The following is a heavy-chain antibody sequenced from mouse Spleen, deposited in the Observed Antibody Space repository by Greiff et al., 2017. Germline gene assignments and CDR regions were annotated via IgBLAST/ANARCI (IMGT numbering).Heavy chain of an antibody. Sequence: VQLVESGPELVKPGASVKMSCKASGYTFTDYVISWVKQRTGQGLEWIGEIYPGSGSTYYNEKFKGKATLTADKSSNTAYMQLSSLTSEDSAVYFCARAPYYGYDRNYFDYWGQGTTLTVSS. CDR1: GYTFTDYV. CDR3: ARAPYYGYDRNYFDY. D-gene: IGHD2-9*01. J-gene: IGHJ2*01. V-gene: IGHV1-77*01. CDR2: IYPGSGST.